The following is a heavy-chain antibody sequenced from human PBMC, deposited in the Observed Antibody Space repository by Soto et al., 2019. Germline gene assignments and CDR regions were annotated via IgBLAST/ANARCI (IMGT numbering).Heavy chain of an antibody. CDR3: AREISDGIAVAPMDV. J-gene: IGHJ6*02. V-gene: IGHV3-33*01. CDR2: IWYDGSNK. CDR1: GFTFSSYG. D-gene: IGHD6-19*01. Sequence: GGSLRLSCAASGFTFSSYGMHWVRQAPGKGLEWVAVIWYDGSNKYYADSVKGRFTISRDNSKNTLYLQMNSLRAEDTAVYYCAREISDGIAVAPMDVWGQGTTVTVSS.